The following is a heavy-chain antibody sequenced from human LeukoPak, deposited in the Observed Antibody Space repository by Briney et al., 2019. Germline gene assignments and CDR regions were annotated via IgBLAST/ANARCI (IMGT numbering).Heavy chain of an antibody. D-gene: IGHD3-10*01. Sequence: ASVKVSCKASGYTFTGYYMHWVRQAPGQGLEWMGWINPNSGGTNYAQKFQGRVTMTRDTSISTAYMELSRLRSDDTAVYCCAREPGDYYGSGSYDYWGQGTLVTVSS. J-gene: IGHJ4*02. CDR2: INPNSGGT. CDR1: GYTFTGYY. CDR3: AREPGDYYGSGSYDY. V-gene: IGHV1-2*02.